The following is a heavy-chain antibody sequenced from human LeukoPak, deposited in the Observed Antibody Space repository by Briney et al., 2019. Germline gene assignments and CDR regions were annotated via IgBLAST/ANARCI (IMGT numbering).Heavy chain of an antibody. V-gene: IGHV1-2*02. CDR2: INPNSGGT. CDR3: ARQLYSGGYYYVDY. Sequence: ASVKVSCKASGYTFTGYYMHWVRQAPGQGLEWMGWINPNSGGTNYAQKFQARVTMTRDTSISTAYMELSRLRSDDTAVYYCARQLYSGGYYYVDYWGQGTLVTVSS. J-gene: IGHJ4*02. CDR1: GYTFTGYY. D-gene: IGHD3-22*01.